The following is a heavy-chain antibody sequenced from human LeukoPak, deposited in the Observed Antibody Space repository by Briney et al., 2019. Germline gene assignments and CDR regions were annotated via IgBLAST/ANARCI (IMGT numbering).Heavy chain of an antibody. D-gene: IGHD5-18*01. CDR1: GGTFSSYA. J-gene: IGHJ4*02. CDR3: AREGRGYSYGSPFDY. Sequence: ASVTVSCKASGGTFSSYAISWVRQAPGQGLEWMGGIIPIFGTANYAQKFQGRVTITADESTSTAYMELSSLRSEDTAVYYCAREGRGYSYGSPFDYWGQGTLVTVSS. V-gene: IGHV1-69*13. CDR2: IIPIFGTA.